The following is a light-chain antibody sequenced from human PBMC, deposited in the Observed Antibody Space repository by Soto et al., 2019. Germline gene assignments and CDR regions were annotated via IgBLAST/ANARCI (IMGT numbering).Light chain of an antibody. CDR3: QQYNNWHPIT. J-gene: IGKJ5*01. V-gene: IGKV3-15*01. CDR1: QSVSSN. CDR2: GAS. Sequence: EILMTQSPATLSVSPGERGTLSCRASQSVSSNLAWYQQKPGQAPRLLIYGASTRATGIPARFSGSGSGTEFTLTISSLQSEDFAVYYCQQYNNWHPITFGQGTRLEIK.